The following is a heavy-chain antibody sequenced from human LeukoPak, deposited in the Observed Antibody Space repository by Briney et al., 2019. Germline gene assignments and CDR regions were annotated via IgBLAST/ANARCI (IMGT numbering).Heavy chain of an antibody. J-gene: IGHJ4*02. CDR2: ISSSGSTI. CDR1: GFTFSSYS. D-gene: IGHD5-18*01. CDR3: AKDKTAYSYGLLGLGF. Sequence: QPGGSLRLSCAASGFTFSSYSMNWVRQAPGKGLEWVSYISSSGSTIYYADSVKGRFTISRDNAKNSLYLQMNSLRAEDTALYYCAKDKTAYSYGLLGLGFRGQRTLVTVSS. V-gene: IGHV3-48*04.